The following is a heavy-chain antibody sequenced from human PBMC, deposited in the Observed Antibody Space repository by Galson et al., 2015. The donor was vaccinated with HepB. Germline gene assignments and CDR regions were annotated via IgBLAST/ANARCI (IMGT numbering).Heavy chain of an antibody. D-gene: IGHD2-8*02. Sequence: SLRLSCAGSGFRFNSYWMSWVRQAPGKGLEWVASLKEDGSVEQYVDSVKGRFTVSRDNAKEALFLQMSSLGVEDTAVYYCSRWDLNTAGRLDYWGRGTLVTVSS. V-gene: IGHV3-7*03. J-gene: IGHJ4*02. CDR3: SRWDLNTAGRLDY. CDR2: LKEDGSVE. CDR1: GFRFNSYW.